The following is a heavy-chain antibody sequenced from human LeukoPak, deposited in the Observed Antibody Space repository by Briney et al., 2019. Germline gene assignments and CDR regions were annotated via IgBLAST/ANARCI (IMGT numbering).Heavy chain of an antibody. CDR3: ATDREGDPSAYYLV. Sequence: GSLRLSCAASGFTFSGYAMSWVRQAPGKGLEWVSTISDNGGRTYYADSVKGRFTISRDNSENTLFLQMNSLRAEDSAVYYCATDREGDPSAYYLVGGQGTLITVSS. J-gene: IGHJ4*02. V-gene: IGHV3-23*01. CDR1: GFTFSGYA. D-gene: IGHD3-22*01. CDR2: ISDNGGRT.